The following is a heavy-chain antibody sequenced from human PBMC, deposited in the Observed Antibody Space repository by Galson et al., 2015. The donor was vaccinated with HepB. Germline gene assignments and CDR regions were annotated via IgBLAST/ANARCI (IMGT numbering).Heavy chain of an antibody. J-gene: IGHJ6*02. V-gene: IGHV3-30-3*01. D-gene: IGHD2-2*01. Sequence: SLRLSCAASGFTFSSYAMHWVRQAPGKGLEWVAVISYDGSNKYYADSVKGRFTISRDNSKNTLYLQMNSLRAEDTAVYYCARDTSSYYYGMDVWGQGTTVTVSS. CDR3: ARDTSSYYYGMDV. CDR2: ISYDGSNK. CDR1: GFTFSSYA.